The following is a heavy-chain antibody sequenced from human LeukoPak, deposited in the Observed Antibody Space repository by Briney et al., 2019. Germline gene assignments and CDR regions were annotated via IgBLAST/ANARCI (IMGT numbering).Heavy chain of an antibody. Sequence: GGSLRLSCAASGFIFSDYGMSWVRQAPGKGLVWVSRINSDGSSTSYADSVKGRFTISRDNAKNTLYLQMNSLRAEDTAVYYCARDRGIVATKYYYYMDVWGKGTTVTVSS. D-gene: IGHD5-12*01. V-gene: IGHV3-74*01. CDR2: INSDGSST. CDR3: ARDRGIVATKYYYYMDV. J-gene: IGHJ6*03. CDR1: GFIFSDYG.